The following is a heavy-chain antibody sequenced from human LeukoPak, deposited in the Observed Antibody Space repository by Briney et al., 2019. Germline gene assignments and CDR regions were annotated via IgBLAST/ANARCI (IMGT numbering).Heavy chain of an antibody. D-gene: IGHD1-26*01. CDR2: INPSGGST. J-gene: IGHJ6*03. CDR1: GYSFTNYD. Sequence: ASVKVSCKASGYSFTNYDINWVRHAPGQGLEWMGIINPSGGSTSYAQKFQGRVTMTRDMSTSTVYMELSSLRSEDTAVYYCARTPIGRDYYMDVWGKGTTVTVSS. V-gene: IGHV1-46*01. CDR3: ARTPIGRDYYMDV.